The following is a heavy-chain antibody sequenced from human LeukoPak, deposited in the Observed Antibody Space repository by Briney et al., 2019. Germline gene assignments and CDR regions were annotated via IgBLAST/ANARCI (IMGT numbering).Heavy chain of an antibody. D-gene: IGHD3-22*01. CDR3: ARDPSRGIYYYDSSGDWFDP. CDR1: GYSISSGYY. J-gene: IGHJ5*02. V-gene: IGHV4-38-2*02. Sequence: SETLSLTCTVSGYSISSGYYWGWIRQPPGKGLEWTGSIDHSGSTYYNPSLKSRITISVDTSKNQFSLKLSSVTAADTAVYYCARDPSRGIYYYDSSGDWFDPWGQETLVTVSS. CDR2: IDHSGST.